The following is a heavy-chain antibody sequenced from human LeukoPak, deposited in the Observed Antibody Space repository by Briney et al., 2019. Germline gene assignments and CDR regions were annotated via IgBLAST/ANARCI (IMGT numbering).Heavy chain of an antibody. D-gene: IGHD5-18*01. V-gene: IGHV3-33*01. CDR3: AREKDTATDY. CDR1: GFTLSTYG. Sequence: GGSLRLSCAPSGFTLSTYGMHWVRQAPGKGLEWVAVICYDGSDKNYVDSVKGRFTISRDNSKKTLYLQMHSLRADDTAVYYCAREKDTATDYWGQGTLVTVSS. J-gene: IGHJ4*02. CDR2: ICYDGSDK.